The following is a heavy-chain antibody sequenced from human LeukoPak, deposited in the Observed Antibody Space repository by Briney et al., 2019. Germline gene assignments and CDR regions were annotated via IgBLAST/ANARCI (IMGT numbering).Heavy chain of an antibody. Sequence: AASVTVSCKASGYTFTSYDINWVRQATGQGLEWMGWMNPNSGNTGYAQKFQGRVTMTRNTSISTAYMELSSLRSEDTAAYYCVCSGYYDGVSLWGQGTLVTVSS. J-gene: IGHJ4*02. D-gene: IGHD3-22*01. CDR3: VCSGYYDGVSL. V-gene: IGHV1-8*01. CDR2: MNPNSGNT. CDR1: GYTFTSYD.